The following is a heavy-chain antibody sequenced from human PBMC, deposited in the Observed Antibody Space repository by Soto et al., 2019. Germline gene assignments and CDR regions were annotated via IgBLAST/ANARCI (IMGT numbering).Heavy chain of an antibody. V-gene: IGHV4-39*01. CDR1: GGSISSSSYY. D-gene: IGHD3-10*01. CDR2: IYYSGST. CDR3: ARRGYYYGSGSYYNFFDY. Sequence: QLQLQESGPGLVKPSETLSLTCTVSGGSISSSSYYWGWIRQPPGKGLEWIGSIYYSGSTYYNPSLTSRVTRSVDTSKNQFSLKLSSVTAADTAVYYCARRGYYYGSGSYYNFFDYWGQGTLVTVSS. J-gene: IGHJ4*02.